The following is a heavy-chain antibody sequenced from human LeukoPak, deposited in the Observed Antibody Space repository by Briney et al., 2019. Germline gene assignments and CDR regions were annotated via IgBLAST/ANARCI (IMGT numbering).Heavy chain of an antibody. V-gene: IGHV3-21*06. Sequence: GGSLRLSCAASGFTFSTSAMNWVRQAPWKGLEWVSSINNVRSHIYYADSVRGRFTISRDNANNVLYLQMNSLRAEDTAVYYCARVDGGGVIVVVVAATFGNGAFDIWGQGTMVTVSS. D-gene: IGHD2-15*01. CDR3: ARVDGGGVIVVVVAATFGNGAFDI. CDR2: INNVRSHI. J-gene: IGHJ3*02. CDR1: GFTFSTSA.